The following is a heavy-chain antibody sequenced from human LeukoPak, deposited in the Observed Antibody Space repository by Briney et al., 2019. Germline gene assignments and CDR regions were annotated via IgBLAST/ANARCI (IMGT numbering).Heavy chain of an antibody. D-gene: IGHD3-22*01. J-gene: IGHJ2*01. CDR3: AKDAWAYDSSGKGPDWYFDL. V-gene: IGHV3-23*01. Sequence: PGGSLRLSCAASGFTFSSYGMSWVRQAPGKGLEWVSAISGGGGSTYYADSVKGRFTISRDSSKNTLYLQMNSLRAEDTAVYYCAKDAWAYDSSGKGPDWYFDLWGRGTLVTVSS. CDR2: ISGGGGST. CDR1: GFTFSSYG.